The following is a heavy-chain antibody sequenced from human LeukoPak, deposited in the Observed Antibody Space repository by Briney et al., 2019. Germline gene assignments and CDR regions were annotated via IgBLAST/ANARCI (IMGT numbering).Heavy chain of an antibody. J-gene: IGHJ4*02. CDR3: ARRKGDGYNSPFDF. CDR1: GYSFANYW. CDR2: IYPADSDT. Sequence: GESLKISCKGSGYSFANYWIGWVRQMPGKGLEWMGIIYPADSDTRYSPSFQGQVTISADKSITTAYLQWGSLKASDTAMCYCARRKGDGYNSPFDFWGQGTLVTVSS. D-gene: IGHD5-24*01. V-gene: IGHV5-51*01.